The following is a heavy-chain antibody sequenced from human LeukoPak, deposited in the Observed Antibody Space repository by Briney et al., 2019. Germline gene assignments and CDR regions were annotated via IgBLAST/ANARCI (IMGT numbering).Heavy chain of an antibody. Sequence: PGGSLRLSCAASGFTFSDYYMSWIRQAPGKGLEWVSYISSSGSTIYYAASVKGRFTISRDNAKHSLYLQMNSLRAEDTAVYYCARDRLRIFGVVTYMFDYWGQGTLVTVSS. D-gene: IGHD3-3*01. CDR2: ISSSGSTI. J-gene: IGHJ4*02. V-gene: IGHV3-11*01. CDR3: ARDRLRIFGVVTYMFDY. CDR1: GFTFSDYY.